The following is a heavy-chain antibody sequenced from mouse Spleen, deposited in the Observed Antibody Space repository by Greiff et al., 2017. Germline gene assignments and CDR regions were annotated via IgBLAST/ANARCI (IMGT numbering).Heavy chain of an antibody. CDR2: ISSGSSTI. D-gene: IGHD2-4*01. CDR3: ARNDYGGGMDY. Sequence: EVMLVESGGGLVKPGGSLKLSCAASGFTFSDYGMHWVRQAPEKGLEWVAYISSGSSTIYYADTVKGRFTISRDNAKNTLFLQMTSLRSEDTAMYYCARNDYGGGMDYWGQGTSVTVSS. J-gene: IGHJ4*01. CDR1: GFTFSDYG. V-gene: IGHV5-17*01.